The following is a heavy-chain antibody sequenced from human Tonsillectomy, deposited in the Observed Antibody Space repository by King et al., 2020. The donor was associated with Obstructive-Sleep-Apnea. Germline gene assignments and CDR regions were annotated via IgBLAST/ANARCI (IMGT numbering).Heavy chain of an antibody. CDR2: INSVGSST. V-gene: IGHV3-74*01. CDR3: VRDNYGVDY. J-gene: IGHJ4*02. CDR1: GFTFSNYW. D-gene: IGHD4-11*01. Sequence: EVQLVESGGGLVQPGESLRLSCAASGFTFSNYWMQWVRQAPGKGLVWVSRINSVGSSTTYAEAVKGRFTVSRDNAKNTLYLQMNSLRAEDTAVYYCVRDNYGVDYWGQGTLVTVSS.